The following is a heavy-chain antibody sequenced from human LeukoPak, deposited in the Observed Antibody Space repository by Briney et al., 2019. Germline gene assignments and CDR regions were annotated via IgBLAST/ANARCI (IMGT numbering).Heavy chain of an antibody. Sequence: GGSLRLSCAASGFTFSSYEMNWVRQAPGKGLEWVSYISSSGSTIYYADSVKGRFTISRDNSKNTLYLQMNSLRAEDTAVYYCAKDLATPSGGTFDYWGQGTLVTVSS. CDR3: AKDLATPSGGTFDY. V-gene: IGHV3-48*03. D-gene: IGHD5-12*01. CDR1: GFTFSSYE. J-gene: IGHJ4*02. CDR2: ISSSGSTI.